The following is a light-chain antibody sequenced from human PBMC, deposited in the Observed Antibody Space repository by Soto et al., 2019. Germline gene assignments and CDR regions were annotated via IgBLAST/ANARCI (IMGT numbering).Light chain of an antibody. V-gene: IGKV3-11*01. J-gene: IGKJ5*01. Sequence: IVLPQSTATLSLSPGERATLSCRASQDISDYLSWYQQIPGQAPRLLIRDASNRATGVPARFSGSGSGTDFTLTISSLEPEDFALYHCQHRSKFGQVTRPAIK. CDR2: DAS. CDR3: QHRSK. CDR1: QDISDY.